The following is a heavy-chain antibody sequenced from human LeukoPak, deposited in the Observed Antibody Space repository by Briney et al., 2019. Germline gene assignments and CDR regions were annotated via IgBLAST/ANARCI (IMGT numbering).Heavy chain of an antibody. J-gene: IGHJ4*02. Sequence: ASVKVSCKASGGTFSSYAISWVRQAPGQGLEWMGGIIPIFGTANYAQKFQGRVTITADESTSTAYMELSSLRSEDTAVYYCARQERGYSGYDYLPYNWNDVFFDYWGQGTLVTVSS. CDR3: ARQERGYSGYDYLPYNWNDVFFDY. D-gene: IGHD5-12*01. CDR2: IIPIFGTA. V-gene: IGHV1-69*13. CDR1: GGTFSSYA.